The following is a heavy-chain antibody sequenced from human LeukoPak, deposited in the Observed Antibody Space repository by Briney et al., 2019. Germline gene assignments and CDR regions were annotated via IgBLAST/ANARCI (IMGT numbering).Heavy chain of an antibody. CDR1: GFTFSSYW. CDR3: TRDRGGSYDFDY. Sequence: PGGSLRLSCATSGFTFSSYWMHWVRQAPGNGLVWVSRIKSDGSSTSYADSVKGRFTISRDNAKNALYLQMNSLRAEDTAVYYCTRDRGGSYDFDYWGQGTLATVSS. D-gene: IGHD1-26*01. V-gene: IGHV3-74*01. CDR2: IKSDGSST. J-gene: IGHJ4*02.